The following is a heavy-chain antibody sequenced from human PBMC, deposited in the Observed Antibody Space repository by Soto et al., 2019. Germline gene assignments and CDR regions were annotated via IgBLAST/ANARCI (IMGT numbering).Heavy chain of an antibody. Sequence: SETLSLTCAVSGGSISSGGYSWSWIRQPPGKGLEWIEYIYHSGSTYYNPSLKSRVTISVDRSKNQFSLKLSSVTAADTAVYYCASSYSYGFILGYWGQGTLVTVSS. CDR1: GGSISSGGYS. J-gene: IGHJ4*02. CDR2: IYHSGST. CDR3: ASSYSYGFILGY. D-gene: IGHD5-18*01. V-gene: IGHV4-30-2*01.